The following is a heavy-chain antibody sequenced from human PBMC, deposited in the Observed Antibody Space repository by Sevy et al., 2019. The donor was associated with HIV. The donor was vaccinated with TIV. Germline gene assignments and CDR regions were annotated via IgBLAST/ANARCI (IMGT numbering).Heavy chain of an antibody. D-gene: IGHD3-22*01. CDR2: INPNSGGT. V-gene: IGHV1-2*02. J-gene: IGHJ3*02. CDR3: ARVLSDYYDSSGYYYDFRYGAFDI. CDR1: GYTFTGYY. Sequence: ASVKVSCKASGYTFTGYYMHWVRQAPGQGLEWMGWINPNSGGTNYAQTFQGRVTMTRDTSISTAYMELSRVRSDDTAVYYCARVLSDYYDSSGYYYDFRYGAFDIWGQGTMVTVSS.